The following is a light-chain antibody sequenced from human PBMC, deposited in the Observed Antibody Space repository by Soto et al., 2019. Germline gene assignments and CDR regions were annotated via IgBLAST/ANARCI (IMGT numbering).Light chain of an antibody. CDR1: QSIGDT. Sequence: EMVLTQSPVTVSLSPVGRASLSFRGSQSIGDTLAWYQQKPGQAPRLLIYGASSRATGIPDRFSGSGSGTDFTLTISRLEPEDFAVYYCQQYGSSPMWTFGQGTKVDIK. CDR2: GAS. V-gene: IGKV3-20*01. J-gene: IGKJ1*01. CDR3: QQYGSSPMWT.